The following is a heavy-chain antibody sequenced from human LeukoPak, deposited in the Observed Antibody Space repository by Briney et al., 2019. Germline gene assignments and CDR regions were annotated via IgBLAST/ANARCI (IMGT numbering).Heavy chain of an antibody. CDR2: ISWDGGST. J-gene: IGHJ4*02. D-gene: IGHD1-1*01. CDR1: GFTFDDYT. Sequence: GGSLRLSCAASGFTFDDYTMHWVRQAPGKGLEWVSLISWDGGSTYYADSVKGRFTISRDNSKNSLYLQMNSLRTEDTALYYCAKDYWNGFDYWGQGTLVTVSS. CDR3: AKDYWNGFDY. V-gene: IGHV3-43*01.